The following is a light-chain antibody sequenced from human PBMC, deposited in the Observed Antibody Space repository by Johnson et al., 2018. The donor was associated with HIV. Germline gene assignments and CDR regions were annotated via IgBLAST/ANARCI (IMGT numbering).Light chain of an antibody. CDR2: DNS. CDR1: SSKIGNKY. V-gene: IGLV1-51*01. Sequence: QSVLTQPPSVSAAPGQKVTISCSGSSSKIGNKYVSWYQQLPGTAPKVLIYDNSKRPSGIPDRFSGSKSGTSATLVITGLQTGDESDYHCATWDSSLSFFVFGTGNKVTVL. CDR3: ATWDSSLSFFV. J-gene: IGLJ1*01.